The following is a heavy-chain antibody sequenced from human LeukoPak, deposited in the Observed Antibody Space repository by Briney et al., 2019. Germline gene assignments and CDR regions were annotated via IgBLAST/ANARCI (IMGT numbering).Heavy chain of an antibody. CDR3: ARSRAGTSLNYYYYGMDV. Sequence: ASVKLSCKASGFTFTSYYMNWVRQATGQGLEWMAGMNPNSGNTGYAQKLKGRVTMTRNTSISTAYMELSSLRSEDTAVYYCARSRAGTSLNYYYYGMDVWGQGTTVTVSS. CDR2: MNPNSGNT. CDR1: GFTFTSYY. D-gene: IGHD3-10*01. V-gene: IGHV1-8*01. J-gene: IGHJ6*02.